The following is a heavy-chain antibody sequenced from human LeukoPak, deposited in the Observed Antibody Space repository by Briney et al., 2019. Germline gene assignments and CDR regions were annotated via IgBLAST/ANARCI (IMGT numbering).Heavy chain of an antibody. CDR3: ARLSVQYFDPIHAFDI. CDR2: MNPSGGST. J-gene: IGHJ3*02. V-gene: IGHV1-46*03. D-gene: IGHD3-9*01. CDR1: GYTFTSYY. Sequence: ASVKVSCKASGYTFTSYYMHWVRHAPGQGLEWMGIMNPSGGSTSYAQKFQGRVTMTRDTSTSTVYMELSSLRSEDTAVYYCARLSVQYFDPIHAFDIWGKGTVVTVFS.